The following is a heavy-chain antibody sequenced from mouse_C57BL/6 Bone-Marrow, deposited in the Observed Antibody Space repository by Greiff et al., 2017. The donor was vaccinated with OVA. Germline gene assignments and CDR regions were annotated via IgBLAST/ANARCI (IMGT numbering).Heavy chain of an antibody. J-gene: IGHJ3*01. CDR1: GYTFTDYY. CDR2: INPNNGGT. V-gene: IGHV1-26*01. D-gene: IGHD2-1*01. Sequence: EVQLQQSGPELVKPGASVKISCKASGYTFTDYYMNWVKQSHGKSLEWIGDINPNNGGTRYNQKFKGKATLTVDKSSSTAYMELRSLTSEDSAVYYCARLRGNYLFAYWGQGTLVTVSA. CDR3: ARLRGNYLFAY.